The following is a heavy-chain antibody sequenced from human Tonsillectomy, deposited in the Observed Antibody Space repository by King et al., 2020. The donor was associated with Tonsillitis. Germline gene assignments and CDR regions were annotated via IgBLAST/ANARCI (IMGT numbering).Heavy chain of an antibody. Sequence: QLVQSGAEMKKPGASVKVSCRASGYIFPGYYVHWVRQAPGQGLEWMGWINPDSGDTNYAQKFQGRVTMTRETSISTAYMDLSRLRSDDTAVYYCARDFRGVGASRRWFDPWGQGTLVTVSS. CDR2: INPDSGDT. V-gene: IGHV1-2*02. CDR1: GYIFPGYY. CDR3: ARDFRGVGASRRWFDP. D-gene: IGHD1-26*01. J-gene: IGHJ5*02.